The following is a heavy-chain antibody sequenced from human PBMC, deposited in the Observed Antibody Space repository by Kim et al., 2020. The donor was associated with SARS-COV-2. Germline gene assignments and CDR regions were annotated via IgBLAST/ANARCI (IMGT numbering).Heavy chain of an antibody. V-gene: IGHV3-9*01. CDR3: AKERGDFLGRGADFDY. Sequence: GGSLRLSCAASGFTFDDYAMHWVRQAPGKGLEWVSGISWNSGSICYADSVKGRFTISRDNAKNSLYLQMNSLRAEDTALYYCAKERGDFLGRGADFDYWGQGTLVTVSS. CDR2: ISWNSGSI. J-gene: IGHJ4*02. D-gene: IGHD3-10*01. CDR1: GFTFDDYA.